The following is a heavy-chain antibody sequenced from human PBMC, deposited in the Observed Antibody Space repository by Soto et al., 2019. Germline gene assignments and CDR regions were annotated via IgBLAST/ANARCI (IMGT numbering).Heavy chain of an antibody. CDR3: AISRDGYYAIDY. Sequence: ASVKVSCKASGYSFTSYYMHWVRQAPGQGLEWMGIINPSGGSTGYAQKFQGRVTMTRDTSTSTVYMELSSLRSEDTAVYYCAISRDGYYAIDYWGQGTLVTVSS. CDR1: GYSFTSYY. CDR2: INPSGGST. D-gene: IGHD1-26*01. J-gene: IGHJ4*02. V-gene: IGHV1-46*01.